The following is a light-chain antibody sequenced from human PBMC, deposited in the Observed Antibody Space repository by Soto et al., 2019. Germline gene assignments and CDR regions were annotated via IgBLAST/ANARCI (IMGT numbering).Light chain of an antibody. J-gene: IGLJ2*01. Sequence: QSVLTQPASVSGSPGQSIAISCTGTSSDIGAYANVSWYQQHPGKVPKLIVFDVNYRPSGVSSRFSGSKSDNTASLTISGLQAEDEADYYCSSYTRTSSVIFGGGTKLTVL. CDR3: SSYTRTSSVI. CDR2: DVN. CDR1: SSDIGAYAN. V-gene: IGLV2-14*03.